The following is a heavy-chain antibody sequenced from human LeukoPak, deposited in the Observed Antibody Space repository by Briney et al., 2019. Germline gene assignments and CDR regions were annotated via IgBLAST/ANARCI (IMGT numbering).Heavy chain of an antibody. D-gene: IGHD2-21*02. CDR2: ISVGGSYI. V-gene: IGHV3-21*04. CDR3: AREEFSDFVPYFDY. CDR1: GFTFSSFS. J-gene: IGHJ4*02. Sequence: GGSLRLSCAASGFTFSSFSMNWVRQAPGKGLEWVSYISVGGSYIYYADSVKGRFTISRDDSKNSLYLQMNSLKTEDTAVYYCAREEFSDFVPYFDYWGQGTLVTVSS.